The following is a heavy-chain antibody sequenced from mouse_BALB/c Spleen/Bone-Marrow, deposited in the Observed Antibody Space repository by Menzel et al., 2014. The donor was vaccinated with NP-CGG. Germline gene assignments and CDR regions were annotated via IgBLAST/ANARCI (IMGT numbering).Heavy chain of an antibody. J-gene: IGHJ1*01. V-gene: IGHV5-9-3*01. CDR3: ARRGENSLLQPRYFDV. Sequence: EVHLVESGGGLVKPGGSLELSCAASGFTFSSYVMSWVRQTPEKRLEWVATISSGGTYTYYPDSVKGRFTISRDNAKNTLYLQMSSLRSEDTAMYYCARRGENSLLQPRYFDVWGAGTTVTVSS. CDR2: ISSGGTYT. CDR1: GFTFSSYV. D-gene: IGHD1-2*01.